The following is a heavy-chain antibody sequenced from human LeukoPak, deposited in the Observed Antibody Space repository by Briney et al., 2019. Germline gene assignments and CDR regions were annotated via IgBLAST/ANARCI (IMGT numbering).Heavy chain of an antibody. Sequence: GGSLRLSCAASGFTFSSYAMHWARQAPGKGLEWVAVISYDGSNKYYADSVKGRFTISRDNSKNTLYLQMNSLRAEDTAVYYCAKDRDYGGNRGFDYWGQGTLVTVSS. CDR3: AKDRDYGGNRGFDY. D-gene: IGHD4-23*01. J-gene: IGHJ4*02. CDR2: ISYDGSNK. V-gene: IGHV3-30-3*01. CDR1: GFTFSSYA.